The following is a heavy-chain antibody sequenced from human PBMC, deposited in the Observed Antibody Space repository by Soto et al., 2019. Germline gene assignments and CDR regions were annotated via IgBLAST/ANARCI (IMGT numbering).Heavy chain of an antibody. V-gene: IGHV1-58*01. Sequence: GASVKVSCKTSGFTFSSSAVHWVRQARGHRLQWIGWIDVGSANANYAQKFQGRVTITADESTSTAYMELSSLRSEDTAVYYCAREGSGYCVYWGQGTLVTVSS. J-gene: IGHJ4*02. CDR2: IDVGSANA. D-gene: IGHD3-22*01. CDR3: AREGSGYCVY. CDR1: GFTFSSSA.